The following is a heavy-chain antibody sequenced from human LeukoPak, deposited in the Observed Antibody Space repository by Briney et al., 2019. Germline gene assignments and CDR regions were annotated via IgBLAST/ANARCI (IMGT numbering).Heavy chain of an antibody. CDR3: AREYQLLYGMDV. CDR2: IYSGGST. D-gene: IGHD2-2*02. CDR1: GFTFSSYS. J-gene: IGHJ6*02. Sequence: GGSLRLSCAASGFTFSSYSMNWVRQAPGKGLEWVSVIYSGGSTYYADSVKGRFTISRDNSKNTLYLQMNSLRAEDTAVYYCAREYQLLYGMDVWGQGTTVTVSS. V-gene: IGHV3-66*01.